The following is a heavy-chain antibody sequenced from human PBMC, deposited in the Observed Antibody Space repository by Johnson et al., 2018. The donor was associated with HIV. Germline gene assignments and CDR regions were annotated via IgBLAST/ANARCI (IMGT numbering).Heavy chain of an antibody. CDR1: GFSFSRYW. Sequence: VQLVESGGGLVQPGGSLRLSCAASGFSFSRYWMSWVRQAPGKGLEWVANIKQDGSEKYYVDSVKGRFTISRDNAKNSLYLQMNSLRAEDTAVYYCARGGDCSSTSCYVDAFDIGGQGTMVTVSS. D-gene: IGHD2-2*01. CDR3: ARGGDCSSTSCYVDAFDI. V-gene: IGHV3-7*01. J-gene: IGHJ3*02. CDR2: IKQDGSEK.